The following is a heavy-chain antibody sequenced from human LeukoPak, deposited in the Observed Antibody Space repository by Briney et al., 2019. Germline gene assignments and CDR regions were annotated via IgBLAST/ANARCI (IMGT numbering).Heavy chain of an antibody. CDR3: AKNSGMGGGAFDI. Sequence: GGSLRLSCAASGFSFSDYAMSWVRQAPGKGLEWVSAISGSGGSTYYADSVKGRFTISRDNSKNTLYLQMNSLRAEDTAVYYCAKNSGMGGGAFDIWGQGTMVTVSS. D-gene: IGHD1-26*01. J-gene: IGHJ3*02. CDR1: GFSFSDYA. CDR2: ISGSGGST. V-gene: IGHV3-23*01.